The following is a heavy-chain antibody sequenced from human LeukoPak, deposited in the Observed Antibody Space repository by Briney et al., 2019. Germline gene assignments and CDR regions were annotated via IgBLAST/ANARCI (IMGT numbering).Heavy chain of an antibody. CDR1: GFTFSSYG. CDR2: ISYDGSNK. Sequence: GGSLRLSCAASGFTFSSYGMHWVRQAPGEGLEWVAVISYDGSNKYYADSVKGRFTISRDNSKNTLYLQMNSLRAEDTAVYYCAKASSSYIFDYWGQGTLVTVSS. CDR3: AKASSSYIFDY. V-gene: IGHV3-30*18. J-gene: IGHJ4*02. D-gene: IGHD6-13*01.